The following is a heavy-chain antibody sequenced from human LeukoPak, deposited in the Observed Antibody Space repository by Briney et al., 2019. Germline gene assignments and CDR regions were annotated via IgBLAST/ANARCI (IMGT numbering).Heavy chain of an antibody. CDR2: IYSGGST. CDR3: ARFINAYSGRGDY. V-gene: IGHV3-53*01. CDR1: GFTFSSYG. J-gene: IGHJ4*02. D-gene: IGHD1-26*01. Sequence: GGSLRLSCAASGFTFSSYGMSWVRQALGKGLEWVSVIYSGGSTYYADSVEGRFTISRDNSKNTLYLQMNSLRAEDTAVYYCARFINAYSGRGDYWGQGTLVTVSS.